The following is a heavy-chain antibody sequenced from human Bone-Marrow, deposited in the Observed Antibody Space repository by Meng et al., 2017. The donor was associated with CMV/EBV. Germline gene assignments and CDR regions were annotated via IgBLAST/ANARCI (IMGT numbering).Heavy chain of an antibody. CDR3: ARLQYSSSPGFDY. D-gene: IGHD6-6*01. J-gene: IGHJ4*02. V-gene: IGHV3-7*01. CDR1: GFTFSSYW. Sequence: GESLKISCAASGFTFSSYWMSWVRQAPGKGLEWVANIKQDGSEKYYVDSVKGRFTISRDNAKNSLYLQMNSLRAEDTAVYYCARLQYSSSPGFDYWGQGTLVTVSS. CDR2: IKQDGSEK.